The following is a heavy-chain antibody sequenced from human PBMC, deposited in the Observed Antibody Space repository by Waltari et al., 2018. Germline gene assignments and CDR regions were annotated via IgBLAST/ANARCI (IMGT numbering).Heavy chain of an antibody. V-gene: IGHV1-69*04. D-gene: IGHD3-9*01. CDR1: GGSFRSFG. J-gene: IGHJ4*02. CDR3: AKGGYDTGFDF. CDR2: IIAGPHIA. Sequence: QVQLVQSGAEVRKPGSSVKVSCRASGGSFRSFGFSWVRQDPGQGLEWMVGIIAGPHIAKVAQTFQGRVTITADDSTTTVYMELSSLRPEDTAVYYCAKGGYDTGFDFWGQGTLVTVSS.